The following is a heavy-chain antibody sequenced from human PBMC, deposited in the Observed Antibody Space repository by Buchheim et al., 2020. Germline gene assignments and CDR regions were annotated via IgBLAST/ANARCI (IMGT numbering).Heavy chain of an antibody. CDR1: GFTFSSYG. Sequence: QVQLVESGGGVVQPGRSLRLSCAASGFTFSSYGMHWVRQAPGKGLEWVAVISYDGSNKYYVDSVKGRFTIFRDNPKNTLYLKMNSLRAEDTAVYYCARLRFSSSSPFDYWGQGTL. CDR2: ISYDGSNK. V-gene: IGHV3-30*03. D-gene: IGHD6-13*01. CDR3: ARLRFSSSSPFDY. J-gene: IGHJ4*02.